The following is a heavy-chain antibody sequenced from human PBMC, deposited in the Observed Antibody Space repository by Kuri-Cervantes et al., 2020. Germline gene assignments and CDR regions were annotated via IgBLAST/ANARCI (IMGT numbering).Heavy chain of an antibody. D-gene: IGHD6-19*01. CDR3: ASIVQDWGIAVAGTGVFDI. CDR2: MNPNSGNT. Sequence: ASVKVSCKASGYTFTSCDINWVRQATGQGLEWMGWMNPNSGNTGYAQKFQGRVTMTRNTSISTAYMELSSLRSVDTDVYYCASIVQDWGIAVAGTGVFDIWGQGTMVTVSS. CDR1: GYTFTSCD. J-gene: IGHJ3*02. V-gene: IGHV1-8*01.